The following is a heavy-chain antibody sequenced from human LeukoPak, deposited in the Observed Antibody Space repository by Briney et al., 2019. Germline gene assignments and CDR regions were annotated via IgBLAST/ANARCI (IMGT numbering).Heavy chain of an antibody. V-gene: IGHV4-59*01. D-gene: IGHD3-22*01. CDR3: ARERFYYDSSGYYRGNYFDY. CDR1: GGSISSYY. Sequence: PSETLFLTCTVSGGSISSYYWSWIRQPPGKGLEWLGYIYYSGSSNYNPSLKSRVTISVDTSKNQFSLKLSSVTAADTAVYYCARERFYYDSSGYYRGNYFDYWGQGTLVTVSS. J-gene: IGHJ4*02. CDR2: IYYSGSS.